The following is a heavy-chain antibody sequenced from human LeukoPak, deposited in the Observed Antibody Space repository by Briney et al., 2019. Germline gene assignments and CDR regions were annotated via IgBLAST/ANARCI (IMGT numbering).Heavy chain of an antibody. D-gene: IGHD3-10*01. CDR2: ISSSSSTI. J-gene: IGHJ6*03. CDR1: GFTFSDYY. Sequence: GGSLRLSCAASGFTFSDYYMSWIRQAPGKGLEWVSYISSSSSTIYYADSVKGRFTISRDNAKNSLYLQMNSLRAEDTAVYYCARGGHTRYGSGSYFPIYYYYYMDVWGKGTTVTVSS. CDR3: ARGGHTRYGSGSYFPIYYYYYMDV. V-gene: IGHV3-11*04.